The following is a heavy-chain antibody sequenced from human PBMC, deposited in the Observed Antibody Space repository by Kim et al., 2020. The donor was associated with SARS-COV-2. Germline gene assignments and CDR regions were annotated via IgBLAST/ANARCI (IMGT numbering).Heavy chain of an antibody. CDR1: GLTVSNDY. J-gene: IGHJ4*02. CDR2: IYSDGST. V-gene: IGHV3-53*01. CDR3: ARRFSGDDYLAY. D-gene: IGHD5-12*01. Sequence: GGSLRLSCAASGLTVSNDYMSWVRQAPGRGLEWVSLIYSDGSTFYPDSVKGRFTISRDNSKNTLYLQMNSLSAEDTAVYSCARRFSGDDYLAYWGQGTLV.